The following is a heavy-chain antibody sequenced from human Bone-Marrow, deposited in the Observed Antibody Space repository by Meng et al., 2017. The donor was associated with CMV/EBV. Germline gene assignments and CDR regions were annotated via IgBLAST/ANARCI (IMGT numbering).Heavy chain of an antibody. CDR1: GFTFRSYA. CDR2: ISSSSSSI. CDR3: AKGTYSSGWCDC. J-gene: IGHJ5*01. Sequence: GESLKISCAASGFTFRSYAMNWVRQAPGKGLEWLSSISSSSSSIYYADSVQGRFTISRDNAKNSLYLQMNSLRAEDTAIYYCAKGTYSSGWCDCWGQGTRVTVSS. D-gene: IGHD6-19*01. V-gene: IGHV3-21*01.